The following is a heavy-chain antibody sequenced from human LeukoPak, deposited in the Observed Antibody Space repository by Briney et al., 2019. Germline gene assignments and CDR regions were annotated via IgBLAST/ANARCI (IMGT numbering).Heavy chain of an antibody. CDR2: INPSGGST. Sequence: ASVKVSCKASGYTFTSYYMHWVRQAPGQGLEWMGIINPSGGSTSYAQKFQGRVTMTRDMSTSTVYMELSSLRSEDTAVYYCARDIHTATISYYPFDYWGQGTLVTVSS. CDR3: ARDIHTATISYYPFDY. D-gene: IGHD3-10*01. J-gene: IGHJ4*02. CDR1: GYTFTSYY. V-gene: IGHV1-46*01.